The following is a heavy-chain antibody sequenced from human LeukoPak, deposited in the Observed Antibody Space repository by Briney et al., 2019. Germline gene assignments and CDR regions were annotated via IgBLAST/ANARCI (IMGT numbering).Heavy chain of an antibody. D-gene: IGHD6-13*01. J-gene: IGHJ4*02. V-gene: IGHV3-30*02. Sequence: PGGSLRLSCAASGFTFSSYGMHWVRQAPGKGLEWVAFIRYDGSNKYYADSVKGRFTISRDNSKNTLYLQMNSLRAEDTAVYYCAKFETPYSSSWDHFDYWGQGTLVTVSS. CDR3: AKFETPYSSSWDHFDY. CDR2: IRYDGSNK. CDR1: GFTFSSYG.